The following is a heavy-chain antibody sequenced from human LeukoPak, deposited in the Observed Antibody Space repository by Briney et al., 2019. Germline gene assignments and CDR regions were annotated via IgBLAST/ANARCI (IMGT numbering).Heavy chain of an antibody. Sequence: GGALRLSCAASGFTFSKYYLSWLRQAAGKGLEGVSYISSSGSTIYYADSVKGRFTISRDNAKNSLYLQMNSLRAEDTAVYYCARGSAQGGYYYWGQGTLVTVSS. D-gene: IGHD2-21*02. J-gene: IGHJ4*02. V-gene: IGHV3-11*01. CDR3: ARGSAQGGYYY. CDR1: GFTFSKYY. CDR2: ISSSGSTI.